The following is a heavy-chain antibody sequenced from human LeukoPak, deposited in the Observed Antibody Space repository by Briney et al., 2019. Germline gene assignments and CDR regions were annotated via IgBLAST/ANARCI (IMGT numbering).Heavy chain of an antibody. CDR1: GGSISSYY. CDR2: IYTSGST. CDR3: ARDYIAVAGTGFDY. V-gene: IGHV4-4*07. Sequence: SETLSLTCTVSGGSISSYYWSWIRQPAGKGPEWIGRIYTSGSTNYNPSLKSRVTMSVDTSKNQFSLKLSSVTAADTAVYYCARDYIAVAGTGFDYWGQGTLVTVSS. J-gene: IGHJ4*02. D-gene: IGHD6-19*01.